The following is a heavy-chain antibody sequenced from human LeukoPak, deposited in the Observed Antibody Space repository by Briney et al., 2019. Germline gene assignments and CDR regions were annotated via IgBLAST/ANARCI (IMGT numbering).Heavy chain of an antibody. CDR1: GFTFSSYG. J-gene: IGHJ4*02. CDR3: ARAIAVAGIDY. Sequence: GGSLRLSCAASGFTFSSYGMHWVRQAPGEGLEWVAVIWYDGSNKYYADSVKGRFTISGDNSKNTLYLQMNSLRAEDTAVYYCARAIAVAGIDYWGQGTLVTVSS. D-gene: IGHD6-19*01. CDR2: IWYDGSNK. V-gene: IGHV3-33*01.